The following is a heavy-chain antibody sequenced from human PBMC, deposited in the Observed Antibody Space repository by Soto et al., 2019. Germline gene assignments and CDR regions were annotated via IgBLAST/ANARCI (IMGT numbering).Heavy chain of an antibody. CDR3: ARSSPVVTAP. Sequence: SETLSLTCTVSGGSISSGGYYWSWIRQHPGKGLEWIGYIYYSGSTYYNPSLKSRVTISVDTSKNQFSLKLSSVTAADTAVYYCARSSPVVTAPWGQGTLVTVSS. CDR2: IYYSGST. D-gene: IGHD2-21*02. J-gene: IGHJ5*02. CDR1: GGSISSGGYY. V-gene: IGHV4-31*03.